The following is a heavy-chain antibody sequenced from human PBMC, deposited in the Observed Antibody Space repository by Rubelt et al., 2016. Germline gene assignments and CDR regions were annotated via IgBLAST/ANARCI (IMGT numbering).Heavy chain of an antibody. CDR2: ISSSSSSI. CDR3: ARGLFPGIAGLCC. V-gene: IGHV3-21*01. CDR1: GFTFSSYS. J-gene: IGHJ4*02. Sequence: VQLVESGGGLVKPGGSLRLSCAASGFTFSSYSMNWVRQAPGKGLEWVSSISSSSSSIYYADSVKGRFTISRDNAKNSLYLQMNSLRAEDTAVYYCARGLFPGIAGLCCWGQGTLVTVSS. D-gene: IGHD6-13*01.